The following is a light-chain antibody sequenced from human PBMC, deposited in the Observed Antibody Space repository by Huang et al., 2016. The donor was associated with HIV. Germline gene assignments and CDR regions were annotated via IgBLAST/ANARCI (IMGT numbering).Light chain of an antibody. CDR2: GAS. J-gene: IGKJ1*01. CDR3: LQYDTWPRT. V-gene: IGKV3-15*01. Sequence: EILMTQSPATLSVSPGERATLSCRASQSVSDNLAWYQQKSGQAPRRLIYGASTRATGIPARFSGSVSGTEFTLTISSLQSEDCGVYWCLQYDTWPRTFGQGTKVEIK. CDR1: QSVSDN.